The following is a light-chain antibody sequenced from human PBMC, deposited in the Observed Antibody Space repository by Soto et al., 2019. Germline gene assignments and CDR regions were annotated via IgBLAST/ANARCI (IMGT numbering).Light chain of an antibody. Sequence: IVLTQSPATLSLSPGETATLSCRASQSVRNYLAWYQQKRGQAPRLLVYDASNRGTGIPAGFSGTGSETDFTLTSSSLEPEGYAVYYCQKYGSPITFCQGTRLEIK. V-gene: IGKV3-11*01. CDR2: DAS. CDR3: QKYGSPIT. CDR1: QSVRNY. J-gene: IGKJ5*01.